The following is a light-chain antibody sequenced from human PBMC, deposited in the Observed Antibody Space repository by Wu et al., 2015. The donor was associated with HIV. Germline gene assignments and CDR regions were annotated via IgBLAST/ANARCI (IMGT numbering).Light chain of an antibody. CDR2: AAS. J-gene: IGKJ1*01. Sequence: EIIMTQSPATLSVSPGERATLSCRASQSVGRNLAWYQRKPGRAPRLLIYAASTRITDIPARFSGSGSGTEFTLTISSLQSEDFAVYYCQQYNTWWTFGQGTKVDIK. CDR1: QSVGRN. V-gene: IGKV3-15*01. CDR3: QQYNTWWT.